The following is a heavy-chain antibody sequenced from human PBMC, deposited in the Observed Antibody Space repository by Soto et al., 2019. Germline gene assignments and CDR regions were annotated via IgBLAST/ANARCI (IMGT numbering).Heavy chain of an antibody. CDR2: VSGSGGST. V-gene: IGHV3-23*01. J-gene: IGHJ4*02. CDR3: ARDDYPYYDDSSGYHFDY. D-gene: IGHD3-22*01. CDR1: GFTFSSYV. Sequence: PGGSLRLSCAASGFTFSSYVMNWVRQAPGKGLEWVSAVSGSGGSTYYADSVKGRFTISRDNAKNSLYLQMNSLRAEDTAVYYCARDDYPYYDDSSGYHFDYWGQGALVTVSS.